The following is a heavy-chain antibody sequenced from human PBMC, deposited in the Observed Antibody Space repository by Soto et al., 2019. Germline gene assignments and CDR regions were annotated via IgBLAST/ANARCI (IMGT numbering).Heavy chain of an antibody. D-gene: IGHD2-21*02. CDR2: ISAYNGNT. J-gene: IGHJ4*02. CDR1: SYTFTSFG. CDR3: ARAEYCGGDCYSTLDC. V-gene: IGHV1-18*04. Sequence: ASVKVSGKASSYTFTSFGISWVRQAPGQGREWMGWISAYNGNTNYTQKLQGRVTMTTDTSTSTAYMELRSLRAADTAVYYCARAEYCGGDCYSTLDCWGQGTLGTVS.